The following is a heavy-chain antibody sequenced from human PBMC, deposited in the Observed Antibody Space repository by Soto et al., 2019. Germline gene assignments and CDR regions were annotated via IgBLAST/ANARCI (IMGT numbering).Heavy chain of an antibody. CDR2: IYYSGST. V-gene: IGHV4-39*01. CDR1: GGSIISSSYY. D-gene: IGHD2-15*01. Sequence: SETLSLTCTVSGGSIISSSYYWVWIRQPPGKGLEWIGSIYYSGSTYYNPSLKSRVTISVDTSKNQFSLKLSSVTAADTAVYYCASGGGSRTLGYWGQGTLVTVSS. CDR3: ASGGGSRTLGY. J-gene: IGHJ4*02.